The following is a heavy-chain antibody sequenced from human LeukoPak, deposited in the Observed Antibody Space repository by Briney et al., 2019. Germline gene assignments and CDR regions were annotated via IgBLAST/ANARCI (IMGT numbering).Heavy chain of an antibody. V-gene: IGHV4-4*07. Sequence: KPSETLSLTCTVSGGSISSYYWSWIRQPAGKGLEWIGRIYTSGSTNYNPSLKSRVTMSVDTSKNQFSLKLSSVTAADTAVYYCARLASYSSSWHPRAMDVWGKGTTVTASS. J-gene: IGHJ6*04. CDR1: GGSISSYY. CDR2: IYTSGST. CDR3: ARLASYSSSWHPRAMDV. D-gene: IGHD6-13*01.